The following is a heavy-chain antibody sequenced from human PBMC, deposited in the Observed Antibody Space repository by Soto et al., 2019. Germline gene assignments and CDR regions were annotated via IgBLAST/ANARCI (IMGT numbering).Heavy chain of an antibody. V-gene: IGHV1-69*02. CDR3: ARASIVVVPAAIGDYFDY. J-gene: IGHJ4*02. CDR1: GGTFSSYT. D-gene: IGHD2-2*02. CDR2: IIPILGIA. Sequence: GASVKVSCKASGGTFSSYTISWVRQAPGQGLEWMGRIIPILGIANYAQKFQGRVTITADKSTSTAYMELSSLRSEDTAVYYCARASIVVVPAAIGDYFDYWGQGTLVTVSS.